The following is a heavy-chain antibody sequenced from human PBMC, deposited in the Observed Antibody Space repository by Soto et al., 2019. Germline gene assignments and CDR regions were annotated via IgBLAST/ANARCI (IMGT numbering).Heavy chain of an antibody. Sequence: ETLSLTCPVSGCSISSYYWSWIRQPAGKGLEWIGRIYASGGANYNPSLKSRVTMSTDTSKNQLSLRLSSVTAADTAGYYCARDRKQNGDYLPDYYYGMDVWGQGTTVTVSS. CDR1: GCSISSYY. D-gene: IGHD4-17*01. V-gene: IGHV4-4*07. CDR2: IYASGGA. J-gene: IGHJ6*02. CDR3: ARDRKQNGDYLPDYYYGMDV.